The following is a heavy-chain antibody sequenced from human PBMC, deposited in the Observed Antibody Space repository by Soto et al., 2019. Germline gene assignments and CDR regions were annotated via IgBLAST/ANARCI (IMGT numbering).Heavy chain of an antibody. D-gene: IGHD3-10*01. J-gene: IGHJ4*02. CDR3: AGDNGSGSYFLDY. CDR1: GFTFSSYG. Sequence: GGSLRLSCAASGFTFSSYGMHWVRQAPGKGLEWVAVIWYDGSNKYYADSVKGRFTISRDNSKNTLYLQMNSLRAEDTAVYYCAGDNGSGSYFLDYWGQGTLVTVSS. V-gene: IGHV3-33*01. CDR2: IWYDGSNK.